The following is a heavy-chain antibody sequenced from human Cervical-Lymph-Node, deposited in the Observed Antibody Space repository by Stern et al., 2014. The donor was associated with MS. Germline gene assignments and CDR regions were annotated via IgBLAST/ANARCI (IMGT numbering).Heavy chain of an antibody. CDR1: GGTFRRST. J-gene: IGHJ2*01. CDR3: ARGDSSGWYSWYFDL. Sequence: VQLEESGAEVKKPGSSVKVSCKASGGTFRRSTISWVRQAPGQGLEWMGGTTPMFGTVHYALKFQGRVTIIADESTSTAYMELSRLTSEDTAVYYCARGDSSGWYSWYFDLWGRGTLVTVSS. CDR2: TTPMFGTV. V-gene: IGHV1-69*01. D-gene: IGHD6-19*01.